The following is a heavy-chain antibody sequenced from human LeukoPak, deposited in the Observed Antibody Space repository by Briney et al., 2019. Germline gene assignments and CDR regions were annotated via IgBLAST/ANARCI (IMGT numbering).Heavy chain of an antibody. CDR2: IFHTGST. CDR3: ARDHSSSSEDY. V-gene: IGHV4-38-2*02. D-gene: IGHD6-13*01. J-gene: IGHJ4*02. Sequence: SETLSLTCTVSGYSISNGYYWAWIRQPPGKGLEWIGSIFHTGSTYHNPSLKSRVTISVDTSKSQFSLKLNSVTAADTAVYYCARDHSSSSEDYWGQGTLVTVSS. CDR1: GYSISNGYY.